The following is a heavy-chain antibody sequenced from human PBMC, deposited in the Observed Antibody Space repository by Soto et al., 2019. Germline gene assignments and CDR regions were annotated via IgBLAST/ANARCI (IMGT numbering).Heavy chain of an antibody. CDR2: IYYSGST. Sequence: QVQLQESGPGLVKPSQTLSLTCTVSGGSISSGGYYWSWIRQHPGKGLEWIGYIYYSGSTYYNPSLQSRFTISVDTSKNQFSLKLSSVTASDTAVYYRARVCSGDCHHGMDVSGQGTTVTVSS. V-gene: IGHV4-31*03. CDR3: ARVCSGDCHHGMDV. CDR1: GGSISSGGYY. D-gene: IGHD2-21*02. J-gene: IGHJ6*02.